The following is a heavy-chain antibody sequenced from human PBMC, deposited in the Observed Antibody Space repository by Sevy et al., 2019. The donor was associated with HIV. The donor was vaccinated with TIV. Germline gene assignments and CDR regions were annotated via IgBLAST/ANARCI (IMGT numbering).Heavy chain of an antibody. D-gene: IGHD3-3*01. V-gene: IGHV4-61*01. CDR1: GGSVSSGSYY. Sequence: SETLSLTCTVSGGSVSSGSYYWSWIRQPPGKGLEWIGYIYYSGSTNYNPSLKSRVSISVDTSKNQFFLKLCSVTAADTAVYYCAREVGRDFWSGSLDYWGQGTLVTVSS. J-gene: IGHJ4*02. CDR2: IYYSGST. CDR3: AREVGRDFWSGSLDY.